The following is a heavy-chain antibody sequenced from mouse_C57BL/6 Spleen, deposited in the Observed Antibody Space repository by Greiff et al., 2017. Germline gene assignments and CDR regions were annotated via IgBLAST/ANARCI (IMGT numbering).Heavy chain of an antibody. D-gene: IGHD2-4*01. CDR1: GYTFTSYW. Sequence: QVQLQQPGPELVKPGASVKLSCKASGYTFTSYWMHWVKQRPGQGLEWIGNINPSTGGTNYNEKFKSKATLTVDKSSSTAYMQLSSLTSEDSAVYYGARKRGYYYDGGFAYWGQGTMVTVSA. V-gene: IGHV1-53*01. CDR2: INPSTGGT. CDR3: ARKRGYYYDGGFAY. J-gene: IGHJ3*01.